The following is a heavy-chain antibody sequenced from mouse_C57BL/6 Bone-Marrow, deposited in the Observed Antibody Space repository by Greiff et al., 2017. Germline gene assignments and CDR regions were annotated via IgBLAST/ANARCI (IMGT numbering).Heavy chain of an antibody. J-gene: IGHJ4*01. Sequence: DVQLLQSGAGLVQPGASLKLSCESNDYDFPSHDMSWVRKTPEQSLELVAAINSDGGSTYYPETIERRSIISRDDTKKTLALQMSSLMSEDKSLYYCAALYYYGGSYAMDYWGQGTSVTVSS. CDR3: AALYYYGGSYAMDY. D-gene: IGHD1-1*01. V-gene: IGHV5-2*01. CDR1: DYDFPSHD. CDR2: INSDGGST.